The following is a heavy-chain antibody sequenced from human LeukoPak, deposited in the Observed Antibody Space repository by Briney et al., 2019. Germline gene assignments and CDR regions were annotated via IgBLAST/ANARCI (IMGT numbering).Heavy chain of an antibody. V-gene: IGHV3-7*01. CDR1: GFPLNSYR. CDR2: IKQDGSEK. Sequence: GGSLRLSCAASGFPLNSYRVSWVPQAPRKGLEGEANIKQDGSEKYYVDSVKGRFTISRDNVKNSLYLQMNSLRAEDTAVYYCARVGGWLVRAFDIWGQGTMVTVSS. J-gene: IGHJ3*02. D-gene: IGHD5-24*01. CDR3: ARVGGWLVRAFDI.